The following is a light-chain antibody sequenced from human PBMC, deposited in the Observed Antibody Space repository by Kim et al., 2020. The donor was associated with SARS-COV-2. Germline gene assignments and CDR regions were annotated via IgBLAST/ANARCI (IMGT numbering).Light chain of an antibody. CDR1: QSISSW. Sequence: SASVGDRVTISCRASQSISSWLAWYQQKPGKAPTLLIYKASGLQSGVPSRFSGSGSGTEFTLTISSLQPDDFATYYCQPYNSYPWTFGQGTKLEIK. J-gene: IGKJ1*01. CDR2: KAS. CDR3: QPYNSYPWT. V-gene: IGKV1-5*03.